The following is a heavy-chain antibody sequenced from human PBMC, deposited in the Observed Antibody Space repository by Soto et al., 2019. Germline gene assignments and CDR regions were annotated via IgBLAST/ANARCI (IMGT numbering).Heavy chain of an antibody. CDR1: GYTFTSYY. J-gene: IGHJ4*02. CDR2: VNPSTGGA. CDR3: AMGRGGGSSCYVGSYFGF. Sequence: ASVKVSCKATGYTFTSYYMHWVRQTPGQGLEWMGIVNPSTGGASSAQKFQGRVTMTRDTSTSTVYMEMSSLRSEDTALFYFAMGRGGGSSCYVGSYFGFWGQGTLVTVSS. D-gene: IGHD2-2*01. V-gene: IGHV1-46*03.